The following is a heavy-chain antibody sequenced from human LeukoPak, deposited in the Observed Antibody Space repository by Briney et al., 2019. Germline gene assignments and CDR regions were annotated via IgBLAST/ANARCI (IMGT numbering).Heavy chain of an antibody. CDR1: GGSFSGYY. J-gene: IGHJ4*02. Sequence: SETLSLTCAVYGGSFSGYYWSWIRQPPGKGLEWIGEINHSGSTNYNPSLKSRVSISVDTSKNQFSLTLSSVTAADPAVYYCAGPRGGYVYRYYFDYWGKGTLVTVSS. D-gene: IGHD3-16*01. CDR3: AGPRGGYVYRYYFDY. CDR2: INHSGST. V-gene: IGHV4-34*01.